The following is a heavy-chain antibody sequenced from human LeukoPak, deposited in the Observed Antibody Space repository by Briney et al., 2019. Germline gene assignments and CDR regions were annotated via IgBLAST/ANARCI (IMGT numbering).Heavy chain of an antibody. D-gene: IGHD3-16*01. CDR1: GFTFDDFA. CDR3: ARGSENYLGGLDY. CDR2: VSWSSETI. Sequence: PGGSLRLSCAAYGFTFDDFAMHWVRQAPGKGLEWVSGVSWSSETIGYADSVKGRFTISRDNAKNSLYLQMNSLRAEDTAVYYCARGSENYLGGLDYWGQGTQVTVSS. J-gene: IGHJ4*02. V-gene: IGHV3-9*01.